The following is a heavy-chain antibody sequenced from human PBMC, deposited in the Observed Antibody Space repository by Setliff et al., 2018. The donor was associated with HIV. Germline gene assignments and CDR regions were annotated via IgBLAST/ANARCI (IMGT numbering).Heavy chain of an antibody. CDR1: GFTFSNYN. V-gene: IGHV3-48*04. CDR3: VRDKDYAFDL. J-gene: IGHJ3*01. Sequence: GSLRLSCAASGFTFSNYNMSWVRQAPGKGLEWVSYISTVSSSIYYADSVKGRFTVSRDDAKNSLVLQMNSLRAEDTALYYCVRDKDYAFDLWGQGTMVTVSS. CDR2: ISTVSSSI.